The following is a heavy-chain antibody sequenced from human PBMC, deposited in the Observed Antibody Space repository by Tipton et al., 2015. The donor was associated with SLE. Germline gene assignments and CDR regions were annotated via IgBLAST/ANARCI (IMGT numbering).Heavy chain of an antibody. V-gene: IGHV4-61*02. CDR3: ARVEDGDYLSS. D-gene: IGHD4-17*01. Sequence: TLSLTCAVSGYSISSSYYWSWIRQPAGKGLEWIGRIYTSGSTNYNPSLKSRVTISVDTSKNQFSLKLSSVTAADTAVYYCARVEDGDYLSSWGQGTLVTVSS. CDR1: GYSISSSYY. CDR2: IYTSGST. J-gene: IGHJ4*02.